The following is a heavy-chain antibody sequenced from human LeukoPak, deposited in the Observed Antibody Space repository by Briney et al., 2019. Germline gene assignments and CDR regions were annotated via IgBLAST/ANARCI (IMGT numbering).Heavy chain of an antibody. D-gene: IGHD3-22*01. V-gene: IGHV4-59*01. CDR3: ARDSFYDSSGSFSDVFDS. CDR1: GGSITTYY. CDR2: IYHSLHT. Sequence: SETLSLNFTVPGGSITTYYWSWIRHPPGHRQEPIGDIYHSLHTNSHPSLKSRVTISVDTSKNQFSLKLRSVTAADTAIYYCARDSFYDSSGSFSDVFDSWGQGTMVTVCS. J-gene: IGHJ3*02.